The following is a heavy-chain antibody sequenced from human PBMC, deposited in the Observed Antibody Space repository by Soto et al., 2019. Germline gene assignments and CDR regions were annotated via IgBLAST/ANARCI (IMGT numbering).Heavy chain of an antibody. D-gene: IGHD2-15*01. CDR1: GGSISPYY. V-gene: IGHV4-59*04. J-gene: IGHJ4*02. CDR2: IYHSGST. Sequence: PSETLSLTCTVSGGSISPYYWSWIRQPPGKGLEWIGYIYHSGSTYYNPSLKSRVTLSVDTSKNQFSLKLSSVTAADTAVYYCASHXKGSPPVDHWGQGTLVTVSS. CDR3: ASHXKGSPPVDH.